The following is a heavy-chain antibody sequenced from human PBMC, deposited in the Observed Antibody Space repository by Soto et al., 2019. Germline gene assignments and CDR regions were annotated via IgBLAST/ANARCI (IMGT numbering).Heavy chain of an antibody. CDR3: AIVGARPPDY. J-gene: IGHJ4*02. D-gene: IGHD1-26*01. Sequence: QVQLVQSGAEVKKPGASVKVSCKASGYTFTSYDINWVRQATGQGLEWMGWMNPNSGNTGYAQKFRGRVTMTRNTAINTAYMELTSLTSEDTAVYYCAIVGARPPDYWGQGTLVTVSS. CDR1: GYTFTSYD. V-gene: IGHV1-8*02. CDR2: MNPNSGNT.